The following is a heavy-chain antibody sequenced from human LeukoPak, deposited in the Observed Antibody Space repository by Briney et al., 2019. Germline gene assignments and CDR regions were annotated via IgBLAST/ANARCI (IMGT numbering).Heavy chain of an antibody. D-gene: IGHD4-23*01. Sequence: PGGSLRLSCAASGFTFSSYSMNWVRQAPGKGLEWVSYISSSSSTICYADSVKGRFTISRDNAKNSLYLQMNSLRAEDTAVYYCATSLDYGGNSGYYGMDVWGQGTTVTVSS. CDR3: ATSLDYGGNSGYYGMDV. CDR2: ISSSSSTI. V-gene: IGHV3-48*01. J-gene: IGHJ6*02. CDR1: GFTFSSYS.